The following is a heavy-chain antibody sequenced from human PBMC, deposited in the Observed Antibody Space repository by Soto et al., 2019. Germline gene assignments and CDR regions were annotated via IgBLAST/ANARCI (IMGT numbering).Heavy chain of an antibody. V-gene: IGHV3-23*01. Sequence: PGGSLRLSCAASGFTFSSYAMSWVRQAPGKGLEWVSAISGSGGSTYYADSVKGRFTISRDNSKNTLYLQMNSLRAEDTAVYYCSKDPRGTGTEKFDYWGQGTLVTVSS. CDR3: SKDPRGTGTEKFDY. D-gene: IGHD1-1*01. CDR1: GFTFSSYA. J-gene: IGHJ4*02. CDR2: ISGSGGST.